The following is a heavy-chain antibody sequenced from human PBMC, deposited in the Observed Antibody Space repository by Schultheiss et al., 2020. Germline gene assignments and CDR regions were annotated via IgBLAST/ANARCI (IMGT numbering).Heavy chain of an antibody. D-gene: IGHD6-6*01. J-gene: IGHJ4*02. Sequence: GGSLRLSCKGSGYSFTSYWIGWVRQMPGKGLEWMGIIYPGDSDTRYSPSFQGQVTISADKSISTAYMELSRLRSDDTAVYYCARGLRYSSSSGEDYWGQGTLVTVSA. CDR3: ARGLRYSSSSGEDY. V-gene: IGHV5-51*01. CDR1: GYSFTSYW. CDR2: IYPGDSDT.